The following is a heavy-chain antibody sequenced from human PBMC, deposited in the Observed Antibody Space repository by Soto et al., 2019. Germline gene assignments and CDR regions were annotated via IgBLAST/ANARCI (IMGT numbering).Heavy chain of an antibody. CDR2: IGRGGDT. V-gene: IGHV3-23*01. D-gene: IGHD1-1*01. CDR1: GFTLTSYG. Sequence: EVQLLESGGVLVQPGGSLRLSCEVSGFTLTSYGMNWVRQAPDKGLEWVSTIGRGGDTYYADSVKGRFTISRDNSKNTLFLQMNSLRAEDTALYFCAKDGTTTGIHYYAMDVWGQGTTVTVSS. CDR3: AKDGTTTGIHYYAMDV. J-gene: IGHJ6*02.